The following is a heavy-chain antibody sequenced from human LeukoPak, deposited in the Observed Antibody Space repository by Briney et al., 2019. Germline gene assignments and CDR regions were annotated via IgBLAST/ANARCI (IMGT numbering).Heavy chain of an antibody. CDR1: GGSISSYY. Sequence: SETLSLTCTVSGGSISSYYWSWIRQPPGKGLEWIGYIYYSGSTNYNPSLKSRVTISVDTSKNQFSLKLSSVTAADTAAYYCAKETTVITPDRSNWFDPWGQGTLVTVSS. J-gene: IGHJ5*02. CDR2: IYYSGST. CDR3: AKETTVITPDRSNWFDP. D-gene: IGHD4-23*01. V-gene: IGHV4-59*12.